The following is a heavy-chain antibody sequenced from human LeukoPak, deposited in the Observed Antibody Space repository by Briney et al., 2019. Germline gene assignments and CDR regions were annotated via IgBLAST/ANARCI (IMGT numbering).Heavy chain of an antibody. D-gene: IGHD6-13*01. CDR3: ARDSLEAAFFDY. CDR2: IKEDGSEK. CDR1: GFSFSSYW. Sequence: GGSLRLSCAASGFSFSSYWMIWVRQAPGKGLEWVANIKEDGSEKYYVDPVKGRFTISRDNAKNSLYLQMNSLRAEDTAVYYCARDSLEAAFFDYWGQGTLVTVSS. V-gene: IGHV3-7*01. J-gene: IGHJ4*02.